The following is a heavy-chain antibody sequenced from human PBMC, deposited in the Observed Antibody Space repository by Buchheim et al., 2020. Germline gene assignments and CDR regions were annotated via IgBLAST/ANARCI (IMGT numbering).Heavy chain of an antibody. CDR3: AKDLGGWSSYGMDV. CDR2: ISGSGDST. Sequence: EVQLLESGGGLVQPGGSPRLSCAASRFTFSSYAMSWVRQAPGKGLEWVSSISGSGDSTYYADSVKGRFTISRDNSKNTLYLQMNSLRAEDTAVYYCAKDLGGWSSYGMDVWGQGTT. J-gene: IGHJ6*02. CDR1: RFTFSSYA. D-gene: IGHD6-19*01. V-gene: IGHV3-23*01.